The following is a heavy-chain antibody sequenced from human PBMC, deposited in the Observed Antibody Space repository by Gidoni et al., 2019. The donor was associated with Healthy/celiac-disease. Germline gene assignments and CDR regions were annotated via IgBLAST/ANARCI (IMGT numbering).Heavy chain of an antibody. V-gene: IGHV4-31*03. J-gene: IGHJ4*02. D-gene: IGHD3-9*01. CDR1: GGSISSGGYY. CDR2: IYYSGST. Sequence: QVQLQEGPGLVKPSQTLSLTCTVSGGSISSGGYYWSWIRQHPGKGLEWIGYIYYSGSTYYNPSLKSRVTISVDTSKNQFSLKLSSVTAADTAVYYCARDAVTGLFDYWGQGTLVTVSS. CDR3: ARDAVTGLFDY.